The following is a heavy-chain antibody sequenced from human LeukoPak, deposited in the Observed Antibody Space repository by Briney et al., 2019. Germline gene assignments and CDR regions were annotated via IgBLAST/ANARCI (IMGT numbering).Heavy chain of an antibody. CDR2: IKQDGSEI. D-gene: IGHD1-26*01. CDR1: GFTFRSYW. Sequence: GGSLRLSCAVSGFTFRSYWMSWVRQAPGKGLEWVANIKQDGSEIYYVDSVKGQFTISRDNAKNALYLQMSSLRAEDTAVYYCARDGRSGSYYDLWGQGTLVTVSS. V-gene: IGHV3-7*01. CDR3: ARDGRSGSYYDL. J-gene: IGHJ5*02.